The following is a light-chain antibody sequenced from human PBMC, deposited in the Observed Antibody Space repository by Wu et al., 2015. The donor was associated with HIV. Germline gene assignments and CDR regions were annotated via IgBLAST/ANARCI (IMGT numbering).Light chain of an antibody. CDR2: DAS. Sequence: EIVLTQSPATLSLPPGERATLSCRASQSISSYLAWYQQKPGQAPRLLIYDASNRATGIPARFSGSGSGTDFTLTISSLEPEDFAVYYCQQRHNWPRFTFGPGTKVDIK. V-gene: IGKV3-11*01. J-gene: IGKJ3*01. CDR3: QQRHNWPRFT. CDR1: QSISSY.